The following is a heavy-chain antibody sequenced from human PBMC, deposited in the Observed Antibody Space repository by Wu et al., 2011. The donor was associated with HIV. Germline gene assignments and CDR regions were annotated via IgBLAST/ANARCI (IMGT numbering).Heavy chain of an antibody. D-gene: IGHD2-21*01. Sequence: QVQLVQSGAEVKKPGSSVKVXCKASGGTFNSYGISWVRQAPGQGLEWMGGIIPMFGTAKYAQKFQGRVTITADKSTSTAYMELSSLRSEDTAVYYCARDFGGDEGSWGQGTLVTVSS. CDR1: GGTFNSYG. V-gene: IGHV1-69*14. CDR2: IIPMFGTA. J-gene: IGHJ5*02. CDR3: ARDFGGDEGS.